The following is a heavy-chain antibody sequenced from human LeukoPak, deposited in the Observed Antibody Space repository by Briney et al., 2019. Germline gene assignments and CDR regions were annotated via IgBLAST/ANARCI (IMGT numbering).Heavy chain of an antibody. CDR2: INHSGST. V-gene: IGHV4-34*01. J-gene: IGHJ3*02. Sequence: SETLSLTCAVYGGSFSGYYWSWIRQPPGKGLEWIGEINHSGSTNYNPSLKSRVTISVDTSKNQFSLKLSSVTAADTAVYYCAIHGELRAFDIWGQGTMVTVSS. CDR3: AIHGELRAFDI. D-gene: IGHD1-26*01. CDR1: GGSFSGYY.